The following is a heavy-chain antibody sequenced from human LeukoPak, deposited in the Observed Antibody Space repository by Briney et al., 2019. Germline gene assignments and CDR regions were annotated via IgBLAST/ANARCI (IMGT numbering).Heavy chain of an antibody. Sequence: PSETLSLTCTVSGGSISSYYWSWIRQPPGKGLEWIGYIYYSGSTNYNPSLKSRVTISVDTSKNQFSLKLSSVTAADTAVYYCARLSYDYDILTGYSYDDAFDIWGQGTMVTVSS. D-gene: IGHD3-9*01. J-gene: IGHJ3*02. V-gene: IGHV4-59*08. CDR2: IYYSGST. CDR3: ARLSYDYDILTGYSYDDAFDI. CDR1: GGSISSYY.